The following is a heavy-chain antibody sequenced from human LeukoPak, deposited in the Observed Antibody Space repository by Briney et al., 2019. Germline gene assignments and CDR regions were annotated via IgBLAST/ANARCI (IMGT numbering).Heavy chain of an antibody. J-gene: IGHJ5*02. CDR2: IYYSGST. D-gene: IGHD4-17*01. CDR3: ARNIGGARNHWFDP. CDR1: GGSISSYY. Sequence: SETLSLTCTVSGGSISSYYWSWIRQPPGKGLEWIGYIYYSGSTNYNPSLKSRVTISVDTSKKQFSLKVSSVTAADTAVYYCARNIGGARNHWFDPWGQGTLVTVSS. V-gene: IGHV4-59*01.